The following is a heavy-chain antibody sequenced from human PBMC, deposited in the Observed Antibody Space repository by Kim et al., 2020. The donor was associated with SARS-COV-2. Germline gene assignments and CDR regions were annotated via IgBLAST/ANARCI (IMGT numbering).Heavy chain of an antibody. CDR1: GDSVSSNSAA. J-gene: IGHJ4*02. CDR3: ARERDYGGNSADFDY. CDR2: TYYRSKWSN. D-gene: IGHD4-17*01. Sequence: SQTLSLTCAISGDSVSSNSAAWNWIRQSPSRGLEWLGRTYYRSKWSNDYAVSVRSRITINPDTSKNQFSLQLNSVTPEDTAVYYCARERDYGGNSADFDYWGQGTLVTVS. V-gene: IGHV6-1*01.